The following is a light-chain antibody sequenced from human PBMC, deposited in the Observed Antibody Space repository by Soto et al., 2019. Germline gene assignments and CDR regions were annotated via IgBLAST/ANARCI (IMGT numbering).Light chain of an antibody. CDR1: QGISNY. Sequence: DIQMTQSPSSLSASVGDRVTITCRASQGISNYLAWYQQKPGKVPKLLIYAASTLQSGVPSRFSGSGSGTDFTLTIRSLQPEDVATHYCLTYNSAPLYTFGQGTKLEI. CDR2: AAS. CDR3: LTYNSAPLYT. V-gene: IGKV1-27*01. J-gene: IGKJ2*01.